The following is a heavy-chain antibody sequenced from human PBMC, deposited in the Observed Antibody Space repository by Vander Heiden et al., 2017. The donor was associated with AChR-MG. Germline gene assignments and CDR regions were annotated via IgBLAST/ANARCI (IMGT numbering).Heavy chain of an antibody. D-gene: IGHD2-21*02. V-gene: IGHV1-2*04. CDR1: GYTFTGYY. CDR3: ARGPSRDCGGDCYYFDY. J-gene: IGHJ4*02. CDR2: INPNSGGT. Sequence: QVQLVQSGAEVKKPGASGKVPCKASGYTFTGYYMHWVRQAPGQGLEWMGWINPNSGGTNYAQKFQGWVTMTRDTSISTAYMELSRLRSDDTAVYYCARGPSRDCGGDCYYFDYWGQGTLVTVSS.